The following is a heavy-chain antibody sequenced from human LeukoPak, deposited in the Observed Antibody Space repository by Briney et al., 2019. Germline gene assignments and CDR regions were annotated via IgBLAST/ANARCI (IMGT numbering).Heavy chain of an antibody. CDR2: INAGNGNT. Sequence: ASVKVSCKASGYTFTSYAMHWLRQAPGQRLEWMGWINAGNGNTKYSQKFQGRVTITRDTSASTAYMELSSLRSEDTGVYYCARDPTIFGVAPARLDYWGQGTLVTVSS. V-gene: IGHV1-3*01. CDR1: GYTFTSYA. D-gene: IGHD3-3*01. J-gene: IGHJ4*02. CDR3: ARDPTIFGVAPARLDY.